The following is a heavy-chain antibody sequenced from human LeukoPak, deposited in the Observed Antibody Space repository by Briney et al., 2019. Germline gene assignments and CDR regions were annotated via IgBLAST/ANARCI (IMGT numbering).Heavy chain of an antibody. CDR3: ARHQLVYCGGDCYSVEAKHHNWFDP. Sequence: SETLSLTCTVSGGSISSYYWSWIRQPPGKGLEWIGYIYYSGSTNYNPSLKSRVTISVDTSKNQFSLKLSSVTAADTAVYYCARHQLVYCGGDCYSVEAKHHNWFDPWGQGTLVTVSS. V-gene: IGHV4-59*08. CDR1: GGSISSYY. D-gene: IGHD2-21*02. CDR2: IYYSGST. J-gene: IGHJ5*02.